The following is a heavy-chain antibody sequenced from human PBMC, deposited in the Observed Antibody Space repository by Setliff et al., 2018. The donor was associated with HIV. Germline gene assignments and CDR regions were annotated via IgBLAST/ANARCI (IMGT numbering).Heavy chain of an antibody. Sequence: PSETLSLTCTVSGGSISSGGYYWNWIRQHPGKGLEWIGYIYYSGSTNYNPSLKSRVTISVDTSKNQFSLRLSSVTAADAAVYYCSRLPRQLLKGAAAYFDYWGQGTLVTVSS. CDR2: IYYSGST. J-gene: IGHJ4*02. CDR3: SRLPRQLLKGAAAYFDY. V-gene: IGHV4-61*08. D-gene: IGHD5-18*01. CDR1: GGSISSGGYY.